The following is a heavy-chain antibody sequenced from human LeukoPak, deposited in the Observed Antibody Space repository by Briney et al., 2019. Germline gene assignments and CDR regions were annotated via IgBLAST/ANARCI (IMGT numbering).Heavy chain of an antibody. Sequence: GGSLRLSCAASGFTFSSYSMNWVRQAPGKGLEWVSYISSSSSTIYYADSVKGRFTISRGNAKNSLYLQMNSLRAEDTAVYYCARGRGYSGYDLGYWGQGTLVTVSS. CDR1: GFTFSSYS. V-gene: IGHV3-48*01. CDR3: ARGRGYSGYDLGY. CDR2: ISSSSSTI. J-gene: IGHJ4*02. D-gene: IGHD5-12*01.